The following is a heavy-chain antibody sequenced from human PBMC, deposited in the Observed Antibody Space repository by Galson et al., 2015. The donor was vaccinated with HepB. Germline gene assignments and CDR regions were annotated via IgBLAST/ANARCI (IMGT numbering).Heavy chain of an antibody. V-gene: IGHV1-3*01. D-gene: IGHD6-6*01. Sequence: QSGAEVKKPGESLRISCKASGYTFTSYAMHWVRQAPGQRLEWMGWINAGNGNTKYSQKFQDRVTITRDTSASTAYMELSSLRSEDTAVYYCARASPRQLVHVGYYYYYMDVWGKGTTVTVSS. CDR2: INAGNGNT. J-gene: IGHJ6*03. CDR3: ARASPRQLVHVGYYYYYMDV. CDR1: GYTFTSYA.